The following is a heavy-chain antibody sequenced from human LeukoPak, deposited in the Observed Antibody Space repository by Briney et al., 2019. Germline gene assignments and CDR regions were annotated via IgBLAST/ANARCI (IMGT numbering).Heavy chain of an antibody. J-gene: IGHJ6*03. CDR3: ARVAAVPIPLYYYYYYMDV. CDR1: GFTFSSYG. D-gene: IGHD6-13*01. V-gene: IGHV4-34*01. Sequence: GSLRLSCAASGFTFSSYGMHWIRQPPGEGLEWSGEINHSGSTNYNPSLKSRVTISVDTSQTQFSLKLSSVTAADTAVYYCARVAAVPIPLYYYYYYMDVWGKGTTVTIS. CDR2: INHSGST.